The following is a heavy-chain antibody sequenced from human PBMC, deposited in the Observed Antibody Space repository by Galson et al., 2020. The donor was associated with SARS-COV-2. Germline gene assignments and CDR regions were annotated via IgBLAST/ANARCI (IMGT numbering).Heavy chain of an antibody. CDR1: GFTFSSYG. CDR3: ARGLWFGDNKYGMDV. CDR2: ISYDGSNK. J-gene: IGHJ6*02. Sequence: GESLKISCAASGFTFSSYGMHWVRQAPGKGLEWVAVISYDGSNKYYADSVKGRFTISRDNSKNTLYLQMNSLRAEDTAVYYCARGLWFGDNKYGMDVWGQGTTVTVSS. D-gene: IGHD3-10*01. V-gene: IGHV3-30*03.